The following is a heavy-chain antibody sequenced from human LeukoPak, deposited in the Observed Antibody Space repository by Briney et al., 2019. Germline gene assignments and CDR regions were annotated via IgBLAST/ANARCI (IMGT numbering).Heavy chain of an antibody. CDR2: ISSSGSTI. D-gene: IGHD4-17*01. J-gene: IGHJ2*01. V-gene: IGHV3-48*03. Sequence: GGSLRLSCAASGFTFSSYEMNWVRQAPGKGLEWVSYISSSGSTIYYADSVKGRFTISRDNAKNSLYLQMNSLRAEDTALYYCAKSPTVTLHAVRDWYFDLWGRGTLVTVSS. CDR3: AKSPTVTLHAVRDWYFDL. CDR1: GFTFSSYE.